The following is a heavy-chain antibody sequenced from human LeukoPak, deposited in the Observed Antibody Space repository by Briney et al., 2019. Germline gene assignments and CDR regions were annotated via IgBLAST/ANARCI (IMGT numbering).Heavy chain of an antibody. J-gene: IGHJ4*02. D-gene: IGHD6-19*01. CDR3: ARLYSSGWSKKLDY. CDR1: GGSISSYY. V-gene: IGHV4-59*08. Sequence: PSETLSLTCTVSGGSISSYYWSWIRQPPGKGLEWTGYIYYSGSTNYNPSLKSRVTISVDTSKNQFSLKLSSVTAADTAVYYCARLYSSGWSKKLDYWGQGTLVTVSS. CDR2: IYYSGST.